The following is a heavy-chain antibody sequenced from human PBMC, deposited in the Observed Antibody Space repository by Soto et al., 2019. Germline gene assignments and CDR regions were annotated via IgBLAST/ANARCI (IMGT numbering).Heavy chain of an antibody. CDR3: ARGSYSGLDYYYYGMDV. V-gene: IGHV1-69*13. Sequence: SVKVSCKASGGTFSSYAISWVRQAPGQGLEWMGGIIPIFGTANYAQKFQGRVTITADESTSTAYMELSSLRSEDTAVYYCARGSYSGLDYYYYGMDVWGQGTTVTVSS. J-gene: IGHJ6*02. CDR2: IIPIFGTA. D-gene: IGHD3-10*01. CDR1: GGTFSSYA.